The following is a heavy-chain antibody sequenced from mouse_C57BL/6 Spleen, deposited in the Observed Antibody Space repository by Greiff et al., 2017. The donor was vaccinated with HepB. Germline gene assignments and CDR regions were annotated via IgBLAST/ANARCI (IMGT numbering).Heavy chain of an antibody. CDR3: TRGEDYYGSSFYAMDY. D-gene: IGHD1-1*01. CDR2: ISSGGDYI. V-gene: IGHV5-9-1*02. CDR1: GFTFSSYA. Sequence: EVQLVESGEGLVKPGGSLKLSCAASGFTFSSYAMSWVRQTPEQRLEWVAYISSGGDYIYYADTVKGRFTISRDNARNTLYLQMSSLKSEDTAMYYCTRGEDYYGSSFYAMDYWGQGTSVTVSS. J-gene: IGHJ4*01.